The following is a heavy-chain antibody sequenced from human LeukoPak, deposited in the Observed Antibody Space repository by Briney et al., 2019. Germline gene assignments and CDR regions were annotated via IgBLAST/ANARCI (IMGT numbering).Heavy chain of an antibody. CDR3: AKDQKYYYDSSGCDY. CDR1: GFTFSSYA. CDR2: ISGSGGST. V-gene: IGHV3-23*01. Sequence: GGSLRLSCVASGFTFSSYAMSWVRQAPGKGLEWVSAISGSGGSTYYADSVKGRFTISRDNSKNTLYLQMNSLRAKDTAVYYCAKDQKYYYDSSGCDYWGQGTLVTVSS. D-gene: IGHD3-22*01. J-gene: IGHJ4*02.